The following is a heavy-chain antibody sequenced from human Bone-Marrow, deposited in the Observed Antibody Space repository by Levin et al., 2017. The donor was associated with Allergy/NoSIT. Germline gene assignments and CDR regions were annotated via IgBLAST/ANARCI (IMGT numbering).Heavy chain of an antibody. D-gene: IGHD6-19*01. CDR2: IFYNGST. CDR3: ARLRGLTVAIDS. Sequence: ASETLSLTCVVSGDSLDSRINAWAWVRQSSGKGPEWIGHIFYNGSTFYSPSLNSRLTISVDTSKNQFSLNLKSLTATDTAVYYCARLRGLTVAIDSWSQGTLVTVSS. J-gene: IGHJ4*02. V-gene: IGHV4-39*01. CDR1: GDSLDSRINA.